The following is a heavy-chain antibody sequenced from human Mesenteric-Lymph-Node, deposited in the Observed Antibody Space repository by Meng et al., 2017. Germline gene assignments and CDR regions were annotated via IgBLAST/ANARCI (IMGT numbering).Heavy chain of an antibody. D-gene: IGHD2/OR15-2a*01. Sequence: VQLGGSGGGVVQPGRSLRLACAASGFTFSRYTMTWVRQAPGKGLEWISSISSSSNYIYYSDSMRGRVTISRDNVENSLHLQVNSLRAEDTAVYYCARISESRFDPWGRGTLVTVSS. CDR3: ARISESRFDP. CDR2: ISSSSNYI. J-gene: IGHJ5*02. V-gene: IGHV3-21*01. CDR1: GFTFSRYT.